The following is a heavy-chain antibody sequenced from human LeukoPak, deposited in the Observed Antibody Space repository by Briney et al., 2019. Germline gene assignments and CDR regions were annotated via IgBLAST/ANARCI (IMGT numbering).Heavy chain of an antibody. CDR1: GGSITTTNW. CDR2: VSLEGVR. Sequence: SETLSLTCGVSGGSITTTNWWSWVRQFPGQGLQWIGEVSLEGVRNYNPSLTSRVTMSLDRAKNLLSLNLNSVTAADTAVYCCSRENGASSPFGYWGQGILVTV. J-gene: IGHJ4*02. CDR3: SRENGASSPFGY. D-gene: IGHD2-8*01. V-gene: IGHV4-4*01.